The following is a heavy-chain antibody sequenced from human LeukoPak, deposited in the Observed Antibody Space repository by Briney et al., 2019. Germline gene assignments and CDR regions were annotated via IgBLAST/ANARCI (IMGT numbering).Heavy chain of an antibody. D-gene: IGHD2-15*01. V-gene: IGHV3-48*02. CDR1: GFSFTTYN. J-gene: IGHJ5*02. Sequence: GGSLRLSCAASGFSFTTYNMNWVRQAPGKGLERVSSITSSSNSIYYADSVKGRFTISRDNAKSSLYLQMNSLRDEDTAVYYCARGECRSCPRNHWFDPWGQGTLVTVSS. CDR3: ARGECRSCPRNHWFDP. CDR2: ITSSSNSI.